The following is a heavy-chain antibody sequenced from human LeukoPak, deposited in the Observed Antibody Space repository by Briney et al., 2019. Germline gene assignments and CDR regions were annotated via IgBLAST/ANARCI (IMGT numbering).Heavy chain of an antibody. CDR1: GFTFSSYG. CDR3: AKSPTYYYDTSGKRYFDL. V-gene: IGHV3-23*01. CDR2: ISASGGST. D-gene: IGHD3-22*01. J-gene: IGHJ2*01. Sequence: PGGSLRLSCAGSGFTFSSYGMNWVRQAPGKGLEWVSSISASGGSTYYADSVKGRFTISRDNSKNTPYLQMSSLRAEDTAVHYCAKSPTYYYDTSGKRYFDLWGRGTLVTVSS.